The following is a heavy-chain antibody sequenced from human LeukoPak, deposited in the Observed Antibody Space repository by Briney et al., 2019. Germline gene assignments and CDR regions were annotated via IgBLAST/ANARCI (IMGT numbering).Heavy chain of an antibody. Sequence: ASVKVSCKASGYTFTRYYMHWVRQAPGQGLEWMGVINPSADSTSYTQKFQGRVSMTRDTSTSTVYMDLSSLRSEDTAVYYCARGRDGYNRDAFHIWGQGTVVTVSS. J-gene: IGHJ3*02. D-gene: IGHD5-24*01. CDR3: ARGRDGYNRDAFHI. CDR1: GYTFTRYY. CDR2: INPSADST. V-gene: IGHV1-46*01.